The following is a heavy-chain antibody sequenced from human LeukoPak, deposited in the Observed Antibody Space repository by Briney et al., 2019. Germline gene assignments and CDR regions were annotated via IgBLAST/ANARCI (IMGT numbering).Heavy chain of an antibody. Sequence: PGGSLRLSCAASGFTFSSTSMSWVRQAPGKGLEWVAVTVGGGDGTYYADSVKGRFTISRDNSNNTLYLQMNSLSAEDTAVYFCAKKGVTTTGSNWFDPWGQGTLVTVSS. V-gene: IGHV3-23*01. D-gene: IGHD1-1*01. CDR2: TVGGGDGT. CDR1: GFTFSSTS. J-gene: IGHJ5*02. CDR3: AKKGVTTTGSNWFDP.